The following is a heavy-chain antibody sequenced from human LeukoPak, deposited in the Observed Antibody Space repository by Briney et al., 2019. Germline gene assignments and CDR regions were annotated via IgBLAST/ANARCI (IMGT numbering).Heavy chain of an antibody. V-gene: IGHV3-23*01. CDR1: GFTFSNFA. CDR2: ISGSGST. CDR3: ARDLGYCTNGVCHTRFDY. J-gene: IGHJ4*02. Sequence: GGSLRLSCTASGFTFSNFAMNWVRQTPGKGLEWVSVISGSGSTYYADSVRGRFTVSRDNSKHTMSLQMNTLRAEDTAVYYCARDLGYCTNGVCHTRFDYWGQGTLVAVSS. D-gene: IGHD2-8*01.